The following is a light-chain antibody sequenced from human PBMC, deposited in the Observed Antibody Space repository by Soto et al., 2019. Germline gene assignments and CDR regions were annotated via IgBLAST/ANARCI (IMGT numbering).Light chain of an antibody. CDR3: QKYSSAPWT. CDR1: QGIANY. Sequence: DIQMTQSPSSLSASVGDRGTISCRASQGIANYLAWYQQKPRKVPELLIYAASTLHSGVPSRFSGSGSGTYFTLTISSLQPEDVTSYYCQKYSSAPWTFGQGTKVEIK. V-gene: IGKV1-27*01. CDR2: AAS. J-gene: IGKJ1*01.